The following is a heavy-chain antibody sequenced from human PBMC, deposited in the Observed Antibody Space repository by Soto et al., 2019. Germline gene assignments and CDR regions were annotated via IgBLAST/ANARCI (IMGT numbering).Heavy chain of an antibody. V-gene: IGHV4-34*01. J-gene: IGHJ6*02. CDR3: ARGFNGRDV. Sequence: SETLSLTCAVYGGSFSGYYWSWIRQPPGKGLEWIGEINHSGSTSYNPSPKRRATITVDTSKNQFSRKLSSVTAADTAVYYCARGFNGRDVWGQGTTVTVSS. CDR1: GGSFSGYY. CDR2: INHSGST.